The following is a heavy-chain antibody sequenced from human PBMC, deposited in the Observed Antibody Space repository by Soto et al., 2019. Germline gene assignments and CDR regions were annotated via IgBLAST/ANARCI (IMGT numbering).Heavy chain of an antibody. CDR2: FHNRVAT. Sequence: SETLCLTCIVSGGSISSSTYYWGWILHPPGKGLEWIGSFHNRVATYYNPSLVSRVTMSVDRSKNQFSLKLTSMTAADTAVYYCARGPVYSHGITYATEVWGQRTTVIASS. D-gene: IGHD2-15*01. J-gene: IGHJ6*01. CDR1: GGSISSSTYY. CDR3: ARGPVYSHGITYATEV. V-gene: IGHV4-39*02.